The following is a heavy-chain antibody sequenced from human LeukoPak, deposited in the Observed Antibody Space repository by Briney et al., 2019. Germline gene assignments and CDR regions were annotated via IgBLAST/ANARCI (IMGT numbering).Heavy chain of an antibody. D-gene: IGHD3-22*01. CDR3: ARDRRTYYYDTLPGFDP. CDR1: GGSISSYY. Sequence: SETLSLTCTVSGGSISSYYWSWIRQPAGKGLEWIGRIYTSGSTNYNPSLKSRVTISVDTSKNQFSLKLSSVTAADTAVYYCARDRRTYYYDTLPGFDPWGQGTLVTVSS. V-gene: IGHV4-4*07. J-gene: IGHJ5*02. CDR2: IYTSGST.